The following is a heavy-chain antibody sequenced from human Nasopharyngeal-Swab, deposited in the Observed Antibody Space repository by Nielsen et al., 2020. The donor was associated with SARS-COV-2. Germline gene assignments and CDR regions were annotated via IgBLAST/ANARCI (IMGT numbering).Heavy chain of an antibody. CDR3: ARGPSQNRRAFDI. J-gene: IGHJ3*02. Sequence: SETLSLTCAVYGGSFSGYYWGWIRQPPGKGLEWLGEINHSGSTNYNPSLKSRVTISVDTSKKQFSLKLSSVTAADTAVYYCARGPSQNRRAFDIWGQGTMVTVSS. CDR2: INHSGST. CDR1: GGSFSGYY. D-gene: IGHD2/OR15-2a*01. V-gene: IGHV4-34*01.